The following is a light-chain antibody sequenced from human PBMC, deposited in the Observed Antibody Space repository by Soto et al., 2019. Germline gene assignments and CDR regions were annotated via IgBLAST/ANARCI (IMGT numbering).Light chain of an antibody. CDR1: TSNFGGNS. CDR3: AAWDDSLNGWV. J-gene: IGLJ3*02. Sequence: QSVLTQPPSASGTPGQRVIISCSGSTSNFGGNSANWYQQFPGTAPKVLIYSNNQRPSGVTDRFSGSKSGTSASLAISGLQSEDDAYYYSAAWDDSLNGWVVGGGTKLTVL. CDR2: SNN. V-gene: IGLV1-44*01.